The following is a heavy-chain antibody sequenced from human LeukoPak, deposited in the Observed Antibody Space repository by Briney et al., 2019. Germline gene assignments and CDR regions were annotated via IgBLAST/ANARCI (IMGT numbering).Heavy chain of an antibody. CDR2: ISGSGGSA. CDR3: AKSPVSSTAAAGTLTQVSRNYFDY. V-gene: IGHV3-23*01. CDR1: GFTFSSYA. J-gene: IGHJ4*02. Sequence: QPGGSLRLSCAASGFTFSSYAMSWVRQAPGKGLEWVSAISGSGGSAYYADSVKGRFTISRDNSKNTLYLQMNSLRAEDTAVYYCAKSPVSSTAAAGTLTQVSRNYFDYWGQGTLVTVSS. D-gene: IGHD6-13*01.